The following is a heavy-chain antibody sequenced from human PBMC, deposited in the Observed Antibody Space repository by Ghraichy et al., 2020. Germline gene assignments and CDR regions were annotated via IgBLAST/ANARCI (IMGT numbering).Heavy chain of an antibody. CDR3: AREGGREVTGDYYYGMDV. J-gene: IGHJ6*02. CDR1: GFTFSSYW. CDR2: IKKDGSEK. V-gene: IGHV3-7*03. Sequence: GSLRLSCAASGFTFSSYWMSWVRQAPGKGLEWVANIKKDGSEKYYVDSVKGRFTISRDNAKNSLYLQMNSLRAEDTAVYYCAREGGREVTGDYYYGMDVWGQGTTVTVSS. D-gene: IGHD3-16*01.